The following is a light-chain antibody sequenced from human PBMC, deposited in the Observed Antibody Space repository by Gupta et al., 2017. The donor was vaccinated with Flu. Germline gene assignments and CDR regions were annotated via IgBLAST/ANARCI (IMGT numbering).Light chain of an antibody. J-gene: IGLJ2*01. V-gene: IGLV2-8*01. CDR3: SAYADAHVL. Sequence: GASKDVGGYDYVSWYQQHPDKATKLILYEVTKRPSEVPDRFSGSKSGNTASLTVSGLQPEDEATYYCSAYADAHVLLGGGTKLTVL. CDR1: SKDVGGYDY. CDR2: EVT.